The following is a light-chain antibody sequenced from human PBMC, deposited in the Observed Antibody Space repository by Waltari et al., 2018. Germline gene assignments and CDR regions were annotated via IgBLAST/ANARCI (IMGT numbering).Light chain of an antibody. CDR2: KVS. Sequence: DVVMTQSPLSLPVTLGQPASISCRSSQSLVHSDRNTYLHWFQQRPGQSPRRLIYKVSNRGSGVPDRFSGSGSGTDFTLKISRVEAEDVGIYYCLQHTHWPHTFGGGTKVEIK. CDR1: QSLVHSDRNTY. CDR3: LQHTHWPHT. V-gene: IGKV2-30*02. J-gene: IGKJ4*01.